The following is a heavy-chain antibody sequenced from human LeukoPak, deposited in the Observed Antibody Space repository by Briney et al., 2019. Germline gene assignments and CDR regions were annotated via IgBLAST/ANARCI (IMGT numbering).Heavy chain of an antibody. J-gene: IGHJ5*02. D-gene: IGHD3-10*01. CDR2: IYYSGST. Sequence: SETLSLTCIVSGGSISSSSYYCGWIRQPPGKGLEWIGSIYYSGSTYSHPSLKSRVTISVDTSKKQFSLKLTSLTAADTAVYYCARHASVLLWFGELVNWFDPWGQGTLVTVSS. CDR3: ARHASVLLWFGELVNWFDP. V-gene: IGHV4-39*01. CDR1: GGSISSSSYY.